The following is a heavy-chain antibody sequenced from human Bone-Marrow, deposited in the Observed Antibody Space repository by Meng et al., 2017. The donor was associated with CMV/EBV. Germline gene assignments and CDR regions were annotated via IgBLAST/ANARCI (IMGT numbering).Heavy chain of an antibody. J-gene: IGHJ5*02. D-gene: IGHD3-3*01. CDR3: ANTYCAFLSGYYSGVFGARFDP. V-gene: IGHV2-5*01. CDR1: GFSLSTSGVG. CDR2: LYWNDEK. Sequence: SGPTLVNPTQTLTLTCTVSGFSLSTSGVGVGWIRQPPGKALEWLSLLYWNDEKRYSPSLKSRLTITKDTSKNQVVLTMTNMDPVDTATYFCANTYCAFLSGYYSGVFGARFDPWGQGTLVTVSS.